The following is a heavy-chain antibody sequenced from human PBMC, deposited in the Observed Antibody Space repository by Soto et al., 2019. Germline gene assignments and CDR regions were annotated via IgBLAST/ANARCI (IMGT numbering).Heavy chain of an antibody. Sequence: QVQLVESGGGVVQSGRSLRLSCAASGFTFSSYAMHWVRQAPGKGPEWVALISYDGSNKYYADSVKGRFTISRDNSKNTLYLQMNSLRAEDTAVYYCARDPTLWFGESYYFDYWGQGTLVTVSS. J-gene: IGHJ4*02. V-gene: IGHV3-30-3*01. CDR2: ISYDGSNK. CDR3: ARDPTLWFGESYYFDY. D-gene: IGHD3-10*01. CDR1: GFTFSSYA.